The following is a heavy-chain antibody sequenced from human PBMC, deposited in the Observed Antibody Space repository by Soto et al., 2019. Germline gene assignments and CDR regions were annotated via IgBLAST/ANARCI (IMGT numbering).Heavy chain of an antibody. J-gene: IGHJ6*02. V-gene: IGHV1-69*13. CDR3: ARGVAVARVWPYYYYYGMDV. CDR2: IIPIFGTA. D-gene: IGHD6-19*01. Sequence: SVKVSCKASGGTFSSYAISWVRQAPGQGLEWMGGIIPIFGTANYAQKFQGRVTITADESTSTAYMELSSLRSEDTAVYYCARGVAVARVWPYYYYYGMDVWGQGTTVTVSS. CDR1: GGTFSSYA.